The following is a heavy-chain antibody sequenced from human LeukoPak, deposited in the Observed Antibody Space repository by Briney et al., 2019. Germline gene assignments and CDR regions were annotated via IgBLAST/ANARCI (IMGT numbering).Heavy chain of an antibody. CDR1: GGSISSSNW. Sequence: SETLSLTCTVSGGSISSSNWWSWVRQPPGKGLEWIGEIYHSGSTNYNPSLKSRVTISGDTSKNQFSLKLSSVTAADTALYYCAVDYGDYTFDYWGQGALVTVSS. D-gene: IGHD4-17*01. V-gene: IGHV4-4*02. J-gene: IGHJ4*02. CDR2: IYHSGST. CDR3: AVDYGDYTFDY.